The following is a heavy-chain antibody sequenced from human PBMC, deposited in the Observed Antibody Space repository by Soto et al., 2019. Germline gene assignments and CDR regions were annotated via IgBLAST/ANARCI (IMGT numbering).Heavy chain of an antibody. J-gene: IGHJ4*02. CDR3: ARWLGYGPHFDY. Sequence: SETLSLTCTVSGGSISSGDYYWSWIRQPPGKGLEWIGYIYYGGSTYYNPSLKSRVTISVDTSKNQFSLKLSSVTAADTAVYYCARWLGYGPHFDYWGQGTLVT. CDR1: GGSISSGDYY. D-gene: IGHD5-12*01. CDR2: IYYGGST. V-gene: IGHV4-30-4*01.